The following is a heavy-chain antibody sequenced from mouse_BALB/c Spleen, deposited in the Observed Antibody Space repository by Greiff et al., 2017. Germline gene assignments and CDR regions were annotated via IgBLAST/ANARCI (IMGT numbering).Heavy chain of an antibody. CDR3: ASQANWDFDY. V-gene: IGHV1-7*01. Sequence: QVQLQQSGAELAKPGASVKMSCKASGYTFTSYWMHWVKQRPGQGLEWIGYINPSTGYTEYNQKFKDKATLTADKSSSTAYMQLSSLTSEDSAVYYCASQANWDFDYWGQGTTLTVSS. D-gene: IGHD4-1*01. J-gene: IGHJ2*01. CDR2: INPSTGYT. CDR1: GYTFTSYW.